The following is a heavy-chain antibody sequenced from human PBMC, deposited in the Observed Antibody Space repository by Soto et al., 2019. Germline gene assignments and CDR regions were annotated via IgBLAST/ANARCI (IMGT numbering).Heavy chain of an antibody. CDR2: INGRGNYI. J-gene: IGHJ4*02. V-gene: IGHV3-21*01. CDR1: GFTCITYT. CDR3: VREDGKVGTNSAFDY. Sequence: GGSLRLSCGSSGFTCITYTMNWVRQAPGKGLEWVSSINGRGNYIYYAESVKGRFTISRDNAKNSLYLQMDRLRAEDTALYYCVREDGKVGTNSAFDYWGLGALVTVSS. D-gene: IGHD1-26*01.